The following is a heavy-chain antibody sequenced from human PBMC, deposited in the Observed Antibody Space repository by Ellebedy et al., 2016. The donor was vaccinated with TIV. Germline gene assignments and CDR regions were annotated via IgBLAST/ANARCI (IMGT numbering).Heavy chain of an antibody. V-gene: IGHV3-48*03. CDR2: ISSSGSTI. CDR3: ARGGRGYSYGLVDY. J-gene: IGHJ4*02. D-gene: IGHD5-18*01. CDR1: GFTFSSYE. Sequence: GESLKISCAASGFTFSSYEMNWVRQAPGKGLEWVSYISSSGSTIYYADSVKGRFTISRDNAKNSLYLQMNSLRAEDTAVYYCARGGRGYSYGLVDYWGQGTLVTVSS.